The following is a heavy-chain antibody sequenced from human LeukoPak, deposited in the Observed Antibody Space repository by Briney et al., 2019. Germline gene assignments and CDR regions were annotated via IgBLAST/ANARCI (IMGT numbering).Heavy chain of an antibody. J-gene: IGHJ6*03. D-gene: IGHD2-21*01. Sequence: SVKVSCKASGGTFSSYAISWVRQAPGQGLEWMGRIIPILGIANYAQKFQGRVTITADKSTSTAYMELSSLRSEDTAVYYCARVPSHHIYYYYYMDVWGKGTTVTVSS. CDR2: IIPILGIA. V-gene: IGHV1-69*04. CDR3: ARVPSHHIYYYYYMDV. CDR1: GGTFSSYA.